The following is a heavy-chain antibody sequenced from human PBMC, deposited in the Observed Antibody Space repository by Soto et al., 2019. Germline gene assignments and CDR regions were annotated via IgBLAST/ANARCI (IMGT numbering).Heavy chain of an antibody. V-gene: IGHV1-18*01. D-gene: IGHD2-8*01. CDR1: GYTFTNYG. J-gene: IGHJ4*02. Sequence: QVHLVQSGVEVKKPGAAVKVSCQASGYTFTNYGISWVRQAPGQGLEWVGWISAYNGDTNYAQEFQGRVTMTTDTSTNTAYMDLRSLRSDDTAVYYCARDGGVLMVYAALDYWGQGTLVTVSS. CDR2: ISAYNGDT. CDR3: ARDGGVLMVYAALDY.